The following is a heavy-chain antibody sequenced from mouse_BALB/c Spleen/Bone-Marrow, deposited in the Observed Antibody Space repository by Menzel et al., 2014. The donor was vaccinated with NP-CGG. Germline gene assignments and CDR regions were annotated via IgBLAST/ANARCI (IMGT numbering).Heavy chain of an antibody. CDR3: ARLNYYGKLCG. CDR1: GFDFSRYW. J-gene: IGHJ1*01. Sequence: EVQGVESGGGLVQPGGSLKLSCAASGFDFSRYWMSWARQAPGKGLEWIGEINPDSSTINYTPSLKDKFIISRDNAKNALCVQMSKVRGEDTARYDCARLNYYGKLCGWGGGTTVAVAS. CDR2: INPDSSTI. V-gene: IGHV4-1*02. D-gene: IGHD1-1*01.